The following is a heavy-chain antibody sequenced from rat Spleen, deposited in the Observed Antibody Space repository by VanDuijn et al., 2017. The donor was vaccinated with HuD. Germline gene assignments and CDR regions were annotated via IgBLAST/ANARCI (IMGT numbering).Heavy chain of an antibody. D-gene: IGHD4-3*01. CDR2: IGYDGRRI. CDR1: GFTFSAYY. J-gene: IGHJ3*01. V-gene: IGHV5-22*01. Sequence: EVQLVESGGGLVQPGRSMKLSCAASGFTFSAYYMAWVRQAPTKGLEWVATIGYDGRRIYYRDSVKGRFTISRDNAKSSLYLLVDSLRSEDTATYYCVRQDTSGYSNWFAYWGQGTLVTVSS. CDR3: VRQDTSGYSNWFAY.